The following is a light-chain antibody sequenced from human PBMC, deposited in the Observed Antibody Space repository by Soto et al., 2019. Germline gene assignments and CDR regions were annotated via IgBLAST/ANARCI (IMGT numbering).Light chain of an antibody. CDR3: GSWDSSLSAYV. CDR1: SSNIGGNS. J-gene: IGLJ1*01. CDR2: GDN. Sequence: QSVLTQPPSVSAAPGQKVTISCSGSSSNIGGNSVSWYQQLPGTVPKLLIYGDNKRPSGIPDRFSGSKSGTSATLGITGFQTGDEADYYCGSWDSSLSAYVFGTGTKVTVL. V-gene: IGLV1-51*01.